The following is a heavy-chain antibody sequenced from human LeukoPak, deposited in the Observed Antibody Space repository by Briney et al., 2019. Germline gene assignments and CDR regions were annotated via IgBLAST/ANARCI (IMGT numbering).Heavy chain of an antibody. CDR3: ARDFWSALLFDP. V-gene: IGHV3-21*01. Sequence: GGSLRLSCAASGFTFSSYSMNWFGQAPGKGLEWVSSISSSSSYIYYADSVKGRFTISRDNAKNSLYLQMNSLRAEDTAVYYCARDFWSALLFDPWGQGTLVTVSS. CDR2: ISSSSSYI. J-gene: IGHJ5*02. CDR1: GFTFSSYS. D-gene: IGHD3-3*01.